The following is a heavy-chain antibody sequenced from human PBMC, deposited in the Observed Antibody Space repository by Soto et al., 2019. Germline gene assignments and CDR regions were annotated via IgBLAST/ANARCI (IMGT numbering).Heavy chain of an antibody. V-gene: IGHV1-69*13. CDR3: ARSVGCSGGSCYLYYYYGMDV. J-gene: IGHJ6*02. Sequence: SVKVSCTASGGSFSSYAISWVRQAPGQGLEWMGGIIPIFGTANYAQKFQGRVTITADESTSTAYMELSSLRSEDTAVYYCARSVGCSGGSCYLYYYYGMDVWGQGTTVTVSS. D-gene: IGHD2-15*01. CDR1: GGSFSSYA. CDR2: IIPIFGTA.